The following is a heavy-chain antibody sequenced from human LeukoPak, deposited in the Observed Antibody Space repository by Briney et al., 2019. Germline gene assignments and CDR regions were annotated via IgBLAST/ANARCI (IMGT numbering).Heavy chain of an antibody. CDR1: GGSISSGSYY. D-gene: IGHD6-13*01. J-gene: IGHJ4*02. CDR2: IYTSGST. CDR3: ARTLPTGTAAGTFDY. Sequence: PSQTLSLTCTVSGGSISSGSYYWSWIRQPAGKGLEWIGRIYTSGSTNYNPSLKSRVTISVDTSKNQFSLKLSSVTAADTAVYYCARTLPTGTAAGTFDYWAREPWSPSPQ. V-gene: IGHV4-61*02.